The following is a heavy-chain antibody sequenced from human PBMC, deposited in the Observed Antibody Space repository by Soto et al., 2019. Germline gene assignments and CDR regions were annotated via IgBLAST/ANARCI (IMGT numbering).Heavy chain of an antibody. D-gene: IGHD5-12*01. V-gene: IGHV3-74*01. J-gene: IGHJ4*02. CDR1: GFTFSAYW. CDR3: ARGEMATIWPLAY. Sequence: EVQLVESGGGLVQPGGSLRLSWAASGFTFSAYWMHWVRQAPGEGLVCVSRINSDGTTTNYADSVKGRFTISRDNAENTLYLQMNSLRAQDTAVYYCARGEMATIWPLAYWAQGALVTVSS. CDR2: INSDGTTT.